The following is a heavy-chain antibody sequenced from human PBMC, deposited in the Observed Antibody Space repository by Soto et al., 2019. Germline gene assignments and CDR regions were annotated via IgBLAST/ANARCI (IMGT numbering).Heavy chain of an antibody. Sequence: SETLSLTCTVSGGSISSGGYYWSWIRQHPGKGLEWIGYIYYSGSTYYNQSLKSRVTISVDTSKNQFSLKLSSVTAADTAVYYCARDNSNYVVDYWGQGTLVTVSS. CDR3: ARDNSNYVVDY. CDR1: GGSISSGGYY. V-gene: IGHV4-31*03. CDR2: IYYSGST. D-gene: IGHD4-4*01. J-gene: IGHJ4*02.